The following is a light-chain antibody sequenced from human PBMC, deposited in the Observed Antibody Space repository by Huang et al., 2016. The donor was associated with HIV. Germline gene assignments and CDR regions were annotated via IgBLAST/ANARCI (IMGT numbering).Light chain of an antibody. V-gene: IGKV4-1*01. CDR1: QSVLYSSNNKNY. CDR2: GAS. CDR3: QQYYSTPPL. J-gene: IGKJ2*01. Sequence: DIVMTQSPDSLAVSLGERATINCKSSQSVLYSSNNKNYLAWYQRKPGQPPKLLIYGASTRESGVPDRFRGSGSGTDFTLTISSLQAEDVAVYYCQQYYSTPPLFGQGTKLEIK.